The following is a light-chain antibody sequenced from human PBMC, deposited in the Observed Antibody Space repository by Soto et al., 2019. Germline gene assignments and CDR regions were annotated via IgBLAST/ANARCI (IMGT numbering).Light chain of an antibody. Sequence: EIVLTHSPGALSLPPGERATLSCKTSQSRGSNFLAWYQHQPGQAPRLLIYASSNRATGTPDRFSGSASATDFPLTINRLAPEASAVYYCQLYGISTPFGQGTRLEIK. CDR3: QLYGISTP. J-gene: IGKJ5*01. V-gene: IGKV3-20*01. CDR1: QSRGSNF. CDR2: ASS.